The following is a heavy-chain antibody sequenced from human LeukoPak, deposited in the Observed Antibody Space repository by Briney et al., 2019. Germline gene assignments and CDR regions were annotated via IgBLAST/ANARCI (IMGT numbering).Heavy chain of an antibody. CDR3: AREGVLGQLASDY. V-gene: IGHV1-3*01. J-gene: IGHJ4*02. D-gene: IGHD6-6*01. CDR1: GYTFTSYA. CDR2: INAGNGNT. Sequence: ASVKVSCKASGYTFTSYAMHWVRQAPGQRLEWMGWINAGNGNTKYSQKFQGRVTMTRDTSTSTVYMELSSLRSEDTAVYYCAREGVLGQLASDYWGQGTLVTVSS.